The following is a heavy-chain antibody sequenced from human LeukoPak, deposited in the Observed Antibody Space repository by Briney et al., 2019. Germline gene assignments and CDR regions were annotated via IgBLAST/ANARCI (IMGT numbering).Heavy chain of an antibody. J-gene: IGHJ4*02. CDR1: GFTFSAYW. CDR3: AMDAAVKDS. V-gene: IGHV3-7*04. CDR2: IKEDGSKI. Sequence: PGGSLRLSCAASGFTFSAYWMSWVRQAPGRGLEWVALIKEDGSKIYYMDSVKGRFTISRDNAKNTLYLQMNSLRAEDTAVYYCAMDAAVKDSWGQGTLVTVSS. D-gene: IGHD4-17*01.